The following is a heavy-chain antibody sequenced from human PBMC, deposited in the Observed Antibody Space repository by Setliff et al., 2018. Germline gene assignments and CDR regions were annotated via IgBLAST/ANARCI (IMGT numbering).Heavy chain of an antibody. CDR1: GFTFSDHH. CDR2: SRNKANTYTI. Sequence: PGGSLRLSCAASGFTFSDHHIDWVRQAPGKGLEWVGRSRNKANTYTIAYAASVEGRFTISRDDSENSVYLEMNRLNTDDTAVYYCARTLIPGYYFDCWGQGTLVTVSS. CDR3: ARTLIPGYYFDC. D-gene: IGHD2-15*01. V-gene: IGHV3-72*01. J-gene: IGHJ4*02.